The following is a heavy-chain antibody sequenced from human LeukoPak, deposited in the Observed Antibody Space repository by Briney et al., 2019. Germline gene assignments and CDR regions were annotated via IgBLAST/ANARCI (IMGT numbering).Heavy chain of an antibody. J-gene: IGHJ4*02. V-gene: IGHV3-74*01. CDR1: GFDFSIYW. CDR3: VRHNYGYDY. D-gene: IGHD3-10*01. Sequence: GGSLRLSCAASGFDFSIYWMHWVRHVPGKEVVWVSHSHNDGNSVSYADSVKDRFTVSRDNAKNTLYLQMNRLRAEDTAVYYCVRHNYGYDYWGQGTQVTVSS. CDR2: SHNDGNSV.